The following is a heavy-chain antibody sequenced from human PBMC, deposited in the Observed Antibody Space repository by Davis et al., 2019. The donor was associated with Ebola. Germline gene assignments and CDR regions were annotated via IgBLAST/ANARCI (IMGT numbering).Heavy chain of an antibody. V-gene: IGHV4-59*01. D-gene: IGHD2-2*01. CDR1: GGSISSYY. CDR3: ARVKDIVVVAAEDAFDI. Sequence: PSETLSLTCTVSGGSISSYYWSWIRQPPGKGLEWIGYIYYSGSTNYNPSLKSRVTISVDTSKNQFSLRLSSVTAADTAVYYCARVKDIVVVAAEDAFDIWGQGTMVTVSS. J-gene: IGHJ3*02. CDR2: IYYSGST.